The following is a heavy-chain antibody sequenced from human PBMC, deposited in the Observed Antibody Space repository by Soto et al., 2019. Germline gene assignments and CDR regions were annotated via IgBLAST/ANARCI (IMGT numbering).Heavy chain of an antibody. CDR2: ISSNSNYK. CDR3: ARATGYYHTSGSDS. CDR1: GFTFSDYY. D-gene: IGHD3-22*01. V-gene: IGHV3-11*06. J-gene: IGHJ4*02. Sequence: PGVSLRLSCAASGFTFSDYYMSWIRQAPGKGLEWISYISSNSNYKNHADSVRGRFTISRDNAKNSLYLQMNGLRAEDTAVYYCARATGYYHTSGSDSWGQGTLVTVSS.